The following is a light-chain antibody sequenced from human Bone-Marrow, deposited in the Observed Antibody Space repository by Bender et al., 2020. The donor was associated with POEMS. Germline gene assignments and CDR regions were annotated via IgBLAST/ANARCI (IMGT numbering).Light chain of an antibody. Sequence: QSALTQPPSASGSPGQSVTISCTGTSSDVGCSSFSSYHQHLPSNAPQLMVYDNNQWRSGVRDRCSGSKTGNSASLTVSGGQAEDDADYYCSVYACSNKLFGGGTKLTVL. V-gene: IGLV2-8*01. CDR3: SVYACSNKL. J-gene: IGLJ3*02. CDR1: SSDVGCSSF. CDR2: DNN.